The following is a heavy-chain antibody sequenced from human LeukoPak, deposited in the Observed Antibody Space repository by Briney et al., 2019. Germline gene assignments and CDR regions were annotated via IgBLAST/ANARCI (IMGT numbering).Heavy chain of an antibody. CDR2: ISGSGGST. CDR1: GFTFSSYA. CDR3: AKDRGYSSGWYSDY. J-gene: IGHJ4*02. D-gene: IGHD6-19*01. Sequence: GGSLRLSCAASGFTFSSYAMSRVRQAPGKGLEWVSAISGSGGSTYYADSVKGRFTISRDNSKNTLYLQMNSLRVEDTAVYYCAKDRGYSSGWYSDYWGQGTLVTVSS. V-gene: IGHV3-23*01.